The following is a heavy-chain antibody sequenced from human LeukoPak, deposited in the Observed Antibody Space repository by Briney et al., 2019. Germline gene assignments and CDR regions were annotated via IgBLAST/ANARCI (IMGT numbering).Heavy chain of an antibody. V-gene: IGHV4-59*08. CDR2: IYYTGST. CDR3: ARHGPYLGRLAWFDP. J-gene: IGHJ5*02. CDR1: SGSISSYY. D-gene: IGHD1-26*01. Sequence: SETLSLTCTVSSGSISSYYWSWIRQPPGKGLEWMLYIYYTGSTNYNPSLKSRVTISVDTSKTQFSLNLSSVTDADTAVYYCARHGPYLGRLAWFDPWGQGTLVTVSS.